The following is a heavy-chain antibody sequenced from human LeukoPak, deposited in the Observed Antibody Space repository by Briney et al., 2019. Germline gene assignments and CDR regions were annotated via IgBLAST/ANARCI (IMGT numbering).Heavy chain of an antibody. CDR1: NGSFNGYY. Sequence: PSETLSLTCGVYNGSFNGYYWTWIRQPPGKGLEWIGEIHRSGNTNYRPSLRSRVTISVDTSKNHVYLTLNSVAAADTAIYYCAASLWFGVNPEYWGQGTLVTVSS. J-gene: IGHJ4*02. CDR2: IHRSGNT. D-gene: IGHD3-10*01. V-gene: IGHV4-34*01. CDR3: AASLWFGVNPEY.